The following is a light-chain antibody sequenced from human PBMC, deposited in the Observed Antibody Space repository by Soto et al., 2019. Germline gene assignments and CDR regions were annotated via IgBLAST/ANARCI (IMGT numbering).Light chain of an antibody. J-gene: IGKJ1*01. V-gene: IGKV3-15*01. CDR3: QQYNNWPPWT. CDR2: DAS. Sequence: EIVMTQSPVTLSVSPGERVTLSCRASQRVSTNLAWYQQKPGQAPRLLIYDASTRATGIPDRFSGSGSGTEFILTISGLQSEDFAVYYCQQYNNWPPWTFGQGTKVEIK. CDR1: QRVSTN.